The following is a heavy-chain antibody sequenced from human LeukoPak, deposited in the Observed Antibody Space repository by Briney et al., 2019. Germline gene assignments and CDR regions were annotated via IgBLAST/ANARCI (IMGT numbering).Heavy chain of an antibody. CDR1: GGSISSGGYY. D-gene: IGHD1-7*01. V-gene: IGHV4-30-2*01. Sequence: TLSLTCTVSGGSISSGGYYWSWIRQPPGKGLEWIGYIYHSGSTYYNPSLKSRVTISVDRSKNQFSLKLSSVTAADTAVYYCASGRLELELDFDYWGQGTLVTVSS. J-gene: IGHJ4*02. CDR3: ASGRLELELDFDY. CDR2: IYHSGST.